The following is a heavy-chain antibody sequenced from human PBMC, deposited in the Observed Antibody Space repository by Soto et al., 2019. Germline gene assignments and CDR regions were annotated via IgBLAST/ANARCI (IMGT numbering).Heavy chain of an antibody. V-gene: IGHV6-1*01. CDR1: GDSVSSNTAS. CDR2: TYFRSKWYN. J-gene: IGHJ5*02. CDR3: AKGDNLGPKTGYAFDP. D-gene: IGHD5-12*01. Sequence: QTLSLTCAISGDSVSSNTASWNWIRQSPSRGLEWLGRTYFRSKWYNDYAVSVKSRIIINPDTSNNQFSLQLNSVTPEDTAVYFCAKGDNLGPKTGYAFDPWGQGIMVTVFS.